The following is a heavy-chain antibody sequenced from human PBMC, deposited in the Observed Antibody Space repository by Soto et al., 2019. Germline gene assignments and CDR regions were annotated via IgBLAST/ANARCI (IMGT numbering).Heavy chain of an antibody. CDR3: ARVVMTTVPASYYYGMDV. D-gene: IGHD4-4*01. CDR2: SITFIGTA. Sequence: QVQLVQSGAEVKKPGSSVTVSCNASGGTFSSYAISWVRQAPGQGLEWMGRSITFIGTANYAQKFQGRETTTADESTSTAYMELTRLRSEDTAVYYCARVVMTTVPASYYYGMDVWGQGTTVTVSS. CDR1: GGTFSSYA. V-gene: IGHV1-69*18. J-gene: IGHJ6*02.